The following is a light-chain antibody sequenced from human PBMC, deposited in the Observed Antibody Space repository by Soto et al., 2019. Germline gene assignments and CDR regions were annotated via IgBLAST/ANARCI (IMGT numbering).Light chain of an antibody. CDR1: QSISSW. V-gene: IGKV1-5*01. J-gene: IGKJ1*01. Sequence: DIPMTQSPSTLSASVGDRVTITCRASQSISSWLAWYQQKPGKAPKLLIYDASSLESGVPSRCSGSGSGTEFTLTISSLQPDDFATYYCQQYNSYSRTFGQGTKVEIK. CDR3: QQYNSYSRT. CDR2: DAS.